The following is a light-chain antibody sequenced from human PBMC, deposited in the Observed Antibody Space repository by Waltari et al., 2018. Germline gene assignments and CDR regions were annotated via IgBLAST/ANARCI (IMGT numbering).Light chain of an antibody. V-gene: IGLV2-8*01. CDR1: SSDVGGYNY. CDR2: EVS. J-gene: IGLJ3*02. Sequence: QSALTQPPSASGSPGQSVAISCTGTSSDVGGYNYVSWYQQHSGKAPKLMISEVSKRPSGFPDRFSGYKSGNTASLTVSGLQAEDEADYYCSSYAGGTNWVFGGGTKLTVL. CDR3: SSYAGGTNWV.